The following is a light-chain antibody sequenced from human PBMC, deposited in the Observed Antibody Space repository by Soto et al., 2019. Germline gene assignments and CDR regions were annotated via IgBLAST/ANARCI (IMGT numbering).Light chain of an antibody. CDR3: QQRYSWPPIT. V-gene: IGKV3-11*01. CDR2: DAS. CDR1: QSVRNY. J-gene: IGKJ5*01. Sequence: EIVLTQSPATLSLSPGESATLSCRASQSVRNYLAWFQQKPGQAPRLLIYDASNRAAGIPARFSGSGSGTDFTLTISSLEPEDFAVYYCQQRYSWPPITFGQGTRLEIK.